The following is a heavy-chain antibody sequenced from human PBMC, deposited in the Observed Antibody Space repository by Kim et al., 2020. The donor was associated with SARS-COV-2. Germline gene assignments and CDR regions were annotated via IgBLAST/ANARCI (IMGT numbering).Heavy chain of an antibody. CDR3: ARVAAEFDGSPLDP. Sequence: SETLSLTCAVYGGSFSGYYWSWIRQPPGKGLEWIGEINHSGSTNYNPSLKSRVTISVDTSKNQFSLKLSSVTAADTAVYYCARVAAEFDGSPLDPWGQGTLVTVSS. D-gene: IGHD2-15*01. V-gene: IGHV4-34*01. CDR2: INHSGST. CDR1: GGSFSGYY. J-gene: IGHJ5*02.